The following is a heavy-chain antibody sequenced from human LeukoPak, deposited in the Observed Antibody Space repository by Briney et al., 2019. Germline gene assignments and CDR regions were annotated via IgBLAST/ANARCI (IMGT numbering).Heavy chain of an antibody. D-gene: IGHD6-6*01. J-gene: IGHJ4*02. V-gene: IGHV3-48*01. CDR2: ISSSSSTI. CDR1: GFTFSSYS. Sequence: PGGSLRLSCAASGFTFSSYSMNWVRQAPGKGLEWVSYISSSSSTIYYADSVKGRFTISRDNSKNTLYLQMGSLRAEDMAVYYCARTSIAAREADYWGQGTLVTVSS. CDR3: ARTSIAAREADY.